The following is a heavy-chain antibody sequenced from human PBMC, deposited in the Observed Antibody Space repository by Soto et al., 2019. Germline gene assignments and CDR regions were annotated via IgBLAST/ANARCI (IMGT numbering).Heavy chain of an antibody. CDR2: INTNNGDT. CDR3: ARRVGASNWFDP. Sequence: QVQLVQSGAEVKNPGASVKVSCKASGYTFTGYHIHWVRQAPGQGLEWMGWINTNNGDTLYAQNFQGWVTMTRDTSINTVYMEVTRLRPDDTAIYYCARRVGASNWFDPWGQGTLVTVTS. D-gene: IGHD1-26*01. CDR1: GYTFTGYH. J-gene: IGHJ5*02. V-gene: IGHV1-2*04.